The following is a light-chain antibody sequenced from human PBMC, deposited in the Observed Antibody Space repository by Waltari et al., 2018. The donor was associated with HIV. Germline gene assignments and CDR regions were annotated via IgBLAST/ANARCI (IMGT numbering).Light chain of an antibody. J-gene: IGLJ3*02. CDR1: SSNIGAGSD. CDR3: QSYDSSLSGWV. CDR2: GNS. V-gene: IGLV1-40*01. Sequence: QSVLTHPPSVSGAPGQRVTIPCTGRSSNIGAGSDLHWYQQLPGTAPKLLIYGNSNRPSGVPDRFSGSKSGTSASLAITGLQAEDEADYYCQSYDSSLSGWVFGGGTKLTVL.